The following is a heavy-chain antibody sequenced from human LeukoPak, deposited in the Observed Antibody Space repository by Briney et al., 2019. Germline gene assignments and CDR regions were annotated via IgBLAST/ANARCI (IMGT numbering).Heavy chain of an antibody. CDR2: ISSSSSYI. CDR1: GFTCSSYS. V-gene: IGHV3-21*01. D-gene: IGHD4-17*01. Sequence: GGSLRLSGTASGFTCSSYSMNWVRQAPGKGLEWVSSISSSSSYIYYADSVKGRFTISRDNAKNSLSLQMNSLRAEDTAVYYCARETDYGDYEGGVYWGQGTLVTVSS. J-gene: IGHJ4*02. CDR3: ARETDYGDYEGGVY.